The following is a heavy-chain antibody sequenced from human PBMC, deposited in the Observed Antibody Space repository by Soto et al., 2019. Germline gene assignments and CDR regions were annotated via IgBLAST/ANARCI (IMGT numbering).Heavy chain of an antibody. J-gene: IGHJ4*02. CDR1: GYTFTAYG. Sequence: QVQLVQSGAEMKKPGASVRVSCKASGYTFTAYGITWVRQAPGQGLEYMGWISTHNGKTNYAQKLQGRVILTTDKSTSTASMELRALTSDDTAVYYCARGVAVGAVYYFDYWGQGTLVTVSS. D-gene: IGHD6-19*01. CDR2: ISTHNGKT. V-gene: IGHV1-18*04. CDR3: ARGVAVGAVYYFDY.